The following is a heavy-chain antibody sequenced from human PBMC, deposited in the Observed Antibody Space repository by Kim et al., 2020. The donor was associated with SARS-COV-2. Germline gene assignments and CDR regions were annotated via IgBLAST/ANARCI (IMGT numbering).Heavy chain of an antibody. CDR1: GYTFTSYD. J-gene: IGHJ4*02. Sequence: ASVKVSCKASGYTFTSYDISWVRQAPGQGLEWMGWINAYNGNTNYAQKLQGRVTMTTDTSTSTAYMELRSLRSDDTAVYYCARGKRRLRGISVAGTRFDDWGQGTLVTVSS. CDR2: INAYNGNT. D-gene: IGHD6-19*01. CDR3: ARGKRRLRGISVAGTRFDD. V-gene: IGHV1-18*01.